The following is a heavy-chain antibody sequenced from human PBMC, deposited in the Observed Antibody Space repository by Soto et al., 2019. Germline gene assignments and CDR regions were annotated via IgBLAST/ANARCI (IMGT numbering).Heavy chain of an antibody. CDR2: ISSSGSTI. J-gene: IGHJ6*03. CDR3: ARDQSTSEYYYYYYMDV. Sequence: GSLRLSCAASGFTFSDYYMSWIRQAPGKGLEWVSYISSSGSTIYYADSVKGRFTISRDNAKNSLYLQMNSLRAEDTAVYYCARDQSTSEYYYYYYMDVWGKGTTVTVSS. V-gene: IGHV3-11*01. CDR1: GFTFSDYY. D-gene: IGHD2-2*01.